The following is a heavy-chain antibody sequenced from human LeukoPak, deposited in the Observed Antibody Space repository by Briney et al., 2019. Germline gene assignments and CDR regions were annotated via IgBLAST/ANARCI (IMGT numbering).Heavy chain of an antibody. J-gene: IGHJ5*01. CDR2: ISWNSGSI. CDR1: GFTFDDYA. D-gene: IGHD4-23*01. CDR3: AKDRDYGGNSAVFDC. Sequence: AGGSLRLSCAASGFTFDDYAMHWVRQAPGKGLEWVSGISWNSGSIGYADSVKGRFTISRDNAKNSLYLQMNSLRAEDTALYYCAKDRDYGGNSAVFDCWGQGTLVTVSS. V-gene: IGHV3-9*01.